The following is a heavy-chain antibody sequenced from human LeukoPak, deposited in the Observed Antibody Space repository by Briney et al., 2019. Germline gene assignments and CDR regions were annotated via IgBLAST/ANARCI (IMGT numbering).Heavy chain of an antibody. Sequence: SETLSLTCAVYGGSFSGYYWSWIRQPPGKGLEWIGEINHSGSTNYNPSLKSRVTISVDTSKNQFSLKLSSVTAADTAVYYCAILYCSGSSCFDYWGQGTLVTVSS. CDR2: INHSGST. V-gene: IGHV4-34*01. CDR3: AILYCSGSSCFDY. J-gene: IGHJ4*02. D-gene: IGHD2-15*01. CDR1: GGSFSGYY.